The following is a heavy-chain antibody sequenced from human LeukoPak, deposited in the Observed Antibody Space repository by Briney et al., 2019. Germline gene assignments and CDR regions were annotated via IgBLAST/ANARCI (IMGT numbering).Heavy chain of an antibody. CDR3: ARDLHRTGAFDY. D-gene: IGHD2-8*02. CDR1: GGSISSSSYY. J-gene: IGHJ4*02. V-gene: IGHV4-39*07. CDR2: IYYSGST. Sequence: PSETLSLTCTVSGGSISSSSYYWGWIRLPPGKGLEWIGSIYYSGSTYYNPSLKSRVTISVDTSKNQFSLKLSSVTAADTAVYYCARDLHRTGAFDYWGQGTLVTVSS.